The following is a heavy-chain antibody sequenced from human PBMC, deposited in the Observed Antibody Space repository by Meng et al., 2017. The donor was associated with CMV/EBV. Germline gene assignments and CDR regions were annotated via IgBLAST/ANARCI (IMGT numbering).Heavy chain of an antibody. J-gene: IGHJ5*02. CDR3: AKATPRITGTTGFDP. CDR1: GFTYGSYA. D-gene: IGHD1-7*01. Sequence: LSLTCAASGFTYGSYAMHCVRQAPGKGLEWVAVISCDGSNKYYADSVKGRFTISRNNSKNTLYLHMNSLRAEDTAVYYCAKATPRITGTTGFDPWGQGTLVTVSS. V-gene: IGHV3-30-3*01. CDR2: ISCDGSNK.